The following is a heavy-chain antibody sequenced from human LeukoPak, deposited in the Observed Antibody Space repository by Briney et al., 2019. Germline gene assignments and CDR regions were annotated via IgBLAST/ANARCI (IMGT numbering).Heavy chain of an antibody. Sequence: GGSLRLSCITSGFNFRGYNMAWVRQAPGKGLEWLATTTRDGSGKEYVDSVRGRFTISRDNAKNSIYPQMNTLSAEDTAVYFCVTEFWYRFDYWGQGLLVTVSS. CDR3: VTEFWYRFDY. CDR2: TTRDGSGK. CDR1: GFNFRGYN. J-gene: IGHJ4*02. V-gene: IGHV3-7*01. D-gene: IGHD3-3*01.